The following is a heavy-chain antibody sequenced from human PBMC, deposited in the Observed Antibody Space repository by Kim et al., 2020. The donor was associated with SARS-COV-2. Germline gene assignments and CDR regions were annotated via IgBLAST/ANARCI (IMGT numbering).Heavy chain of an antibody. Sequence: GGSLRLSCTTSGFTFTGYAMSWVRQAPGKGLEWVSSIDGSDGTTYYVVSVKGRFTISRDNSKNTLYLQMSTLRADDTAVYYCMKGGWGSIWDHWGQGTLV. D-gene: IGHD2-21*01. J-gene: IGHJ4*02. CDR2: IDGSDGTT. CDR3: MKGGWGSIWDH. CDR1: GFTFTGYA. V-gene: IGHV3-23*01.